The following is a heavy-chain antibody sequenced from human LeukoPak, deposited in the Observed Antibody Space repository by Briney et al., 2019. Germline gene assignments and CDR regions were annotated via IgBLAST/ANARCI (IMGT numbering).Heavy chain of an antibody. CDR3: AREVGSTSGYYYYGMDV. CDR2: ISSSSSYI. J-gene: IGHJ6*02. Sequence: GGSLRLSCAASGFTFSSYSMNWVRQAPGKGLEWVSSISSSSSYIYYADSVKGRFTISRDNAKNSLYLHVNSLRAEDTAVYYCAREVGSTSGYYYYGMDVWGQGTTVTVSS. V-gene: IGHV3-21*01. CDR1: GFTFSSYS. D-gene: IGHD2-2*01.